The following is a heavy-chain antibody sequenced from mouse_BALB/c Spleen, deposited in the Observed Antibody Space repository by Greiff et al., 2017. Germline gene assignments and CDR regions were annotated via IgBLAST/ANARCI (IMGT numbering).Heavy chain of an antibody. D-gene: IGHD2-2*01. J-gene: IGHJ3*01. CDR3: ARHGDDAY. CDR2: ISSGGGST. V-gene: IGHV5-12-1*01. Sequence: EVKLVESGGGLVKPGGSLKLSCAASGFAFSSYDMSWVRQTPEKRLEWVAYISSGGGSTYYPDTVKGRFTISRDNAKNTLYLQMSSLKSEDTAMYYCARHGDDAYWGQGTLVTVSA. CDR1: GFAFSSYD.